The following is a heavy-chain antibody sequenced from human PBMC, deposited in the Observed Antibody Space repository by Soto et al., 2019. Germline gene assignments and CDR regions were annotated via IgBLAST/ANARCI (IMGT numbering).Heavy chain of an antibody. CDR1: GGTFSTYT. CDR2: MIPILGIA. CDR3: ARASCPGSRYYYYMDV. J-gene: IGHJ6*03. D-gene: IGHD2-15*01. Sequence: QVQLVQSGAEVKKPGSSVKVSCKASGGTFSTYTISWVRQAPGPGLEWMGRMIPILGIANYAQKFQVRVTITADKSTSTAYMELSSLSCEDTGVYYCARASCPGSRYYYYMDVWGKGTTVTVSS. V-gene: IGHV1-69*02.